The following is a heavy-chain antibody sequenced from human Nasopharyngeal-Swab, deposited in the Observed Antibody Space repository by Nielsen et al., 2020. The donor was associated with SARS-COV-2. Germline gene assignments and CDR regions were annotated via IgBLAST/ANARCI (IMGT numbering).Heavy chain of an antibody. CDR2: IYPGDSDT. CDR3: ARRVGYCSGGSCYFDY. J-gene: IGHJ4*02. Sequence: GESLKISCNGSGYIFTSYWIGLVRQMPGKGLEWMGIIYPGDSDTRYSPSFQGQVTISADKSISTAYLQWSSLKASDTAMYYCARRVGYCSGGSCYFDYWGQGTLVTVSS. D-gene: IGHD2-15*01. CDR1: GYIFTSYW. V-gene: IGHV5-51*01.